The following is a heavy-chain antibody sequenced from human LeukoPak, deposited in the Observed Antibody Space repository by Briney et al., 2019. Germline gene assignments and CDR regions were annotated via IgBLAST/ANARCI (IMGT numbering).Heavy chain of an antibody. CDR2: IIPILGIA. CDR3: ARDRTYDSSGPWVYYGMDV. D-gene: IGHD3-22*01. V-gene: IGHV1-69*04. CDR1: GGTFSSYA. Sequence: SVRVSCKASGGTFSSYAISWVRQAPGRGLEWMGRIIPILGIANYAQKFQGRVTITADKSTSTAYMELSSLRSEDTAVYYCARDRTYDSSGPWVYYGMDVWGQGTTVTVSS. J-gene: IGHJ6*02.